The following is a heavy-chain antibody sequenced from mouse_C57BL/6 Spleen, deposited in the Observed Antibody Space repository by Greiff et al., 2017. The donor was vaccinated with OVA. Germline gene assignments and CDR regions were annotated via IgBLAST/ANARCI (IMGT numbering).Heavy chain of an antibody. CDR1: GYTFTSYW. J-gene: IGHJ3*01. V-gene: IGHV1-59*01. Sequence: QVQLKQPGAELVRPGTSVKLSCKASGYTFTSYWMHWVKQRPGQGLEWIGVIDPSDSYTNYNQKFKGKATLTVDTSSSTAYMQLSSLTSEDSAVYYCARGDGSSSAWFAYWGQGTLVTVSA. CDR2: IDPSDSYT. D-gene: IGHD1-1*01. CDR3: ARGDGSSSAWFAY.